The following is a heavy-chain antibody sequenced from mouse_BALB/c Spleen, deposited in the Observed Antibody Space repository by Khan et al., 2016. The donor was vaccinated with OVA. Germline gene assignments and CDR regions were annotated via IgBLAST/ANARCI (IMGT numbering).Heavy chain of an antibody. CDR3: ARAYYRYDGYYAMDY. V-gene: IGHV2-6-4*01. Sequence: VQLVESGPDLVAPSQSLSITCTVSGFSLSRYNIHWVRQPPGKGLEWLGMIWGGGGTDYNSTLKSRLSIRKDNSKSQVLLKMNSLQTDDTAMYYCARAYYRYDGYYAMDYWGQGTSVTVSS. CDR2: IWGGGGT. D-gene: IGHD2-14*01. J-gene: IGHJ4*01. CDR1: GFSLSRYN.